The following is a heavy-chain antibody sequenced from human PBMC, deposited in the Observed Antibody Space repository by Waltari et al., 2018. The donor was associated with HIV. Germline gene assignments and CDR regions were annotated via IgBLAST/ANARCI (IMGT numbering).Heavy chain of an antibody. CDR1: GFTFGDYA. CDR2: IRSKANAGKT. D-gene: IGHD4-17*01. V-gene: IGHV3-49*03. CDR3: TKGRMTTDY. Sequence: EVQLVESGGGLVQSGRSLRLSCTASGFTFGDYAMSWFRQAPGKWLEWVGVIRSKANAGKTEDAASVKGRFTISRDDARSVAYRQMNSLQAEDTAVYYCTKGRMTTDYCGQGTLVTVSA. J-gene: IGHJ4*02.